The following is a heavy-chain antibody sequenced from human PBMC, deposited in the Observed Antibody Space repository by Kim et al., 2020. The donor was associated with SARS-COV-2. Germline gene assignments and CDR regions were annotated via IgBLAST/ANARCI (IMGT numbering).Heavy chain of an antibody. CDR2: TYYRSKWYN. J-gene: IGHJ6*02. D-gene: IGHD3-10*01. V-gene: IGHV6-1*01. CDR3: ARLKSEGSRSTVVRGVMVSAYYYYGMDV. Sequence: SQTLSLTCAISGDSVSSNSAAWNWIRQSPSRGLEWLGRTYYRSKWYNDYAVSVKSRITINPDTSKNQFSLQLNSVTPEDTAVYYCARLKSEGSRSTVVRGVMVSAYYYYGMDVWGQGTTVTVSS. CDR1: GDSVSSNSAA.